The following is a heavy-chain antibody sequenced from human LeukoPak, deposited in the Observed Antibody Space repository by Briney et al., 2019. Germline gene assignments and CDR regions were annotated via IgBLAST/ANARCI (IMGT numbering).Heavy chain of an antibody. CDR2: ISAYNGNT. CDR1: GYTFTNYG. CDR3: AKDLEPPSQDYDFWSGDYRTKHQKNDY. D-gene: IGHD3-3*01. V-gene: IGHV1-18*01. Sequence: ASVKVSCKASGYTFTNYGISWVRQAPGQGLEWMGWISAYNGNTNYAQKLQGRVNMTTDTSTSTAYMELRSLRSDDTAVYYCAKDLEPPSQDYDFWSGDYRTKHQKNDYWGQGTLVTVSS. J-gene: IGHJ4*02.